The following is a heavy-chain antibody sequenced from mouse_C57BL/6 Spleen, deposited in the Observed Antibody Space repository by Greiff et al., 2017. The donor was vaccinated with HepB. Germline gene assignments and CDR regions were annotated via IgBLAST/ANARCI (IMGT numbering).Heavy chain of an antibody. D-gene: IGHD1-1*01. Sequence: VKLQESGAELVRPGASVTLSCKASGYTFTDYEMHWVKQTPVHGLEWIGAIDPETGGTAYNQKFKGKAILTADKSSSTAYMELRSLTSEDSAVYYCTGSSYDYWGQGTTLTVSS. CDR2: IDPETGGT. J-gene: IGHJ2*01. V-gene: IGHV1-15*01. CDR3: TGSSYDY. CDR1: GYTFTDYE.